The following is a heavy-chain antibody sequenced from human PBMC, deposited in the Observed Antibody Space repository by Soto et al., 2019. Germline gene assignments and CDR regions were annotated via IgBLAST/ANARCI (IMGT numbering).Heavy chain of an antibody. J-gene: IGHJ4*02. CDR2: IKQDGSEI. Sequence: DVRLVESGGGLVQPGGSLKLSCEDSELPNYWMAWVRQAPGKGLEWVANIKQDGSEIQYVDAGKGRFTISRDNAKKSLYLQMNSLTVEDTAVYYCASGGGWLIEDWGRGVKVIVSS. CDR1: ELPNYW. D-gene: IGHD3-16*01. V-gene: IGHV3-7*01. CDR3: ASGGGWLIED.